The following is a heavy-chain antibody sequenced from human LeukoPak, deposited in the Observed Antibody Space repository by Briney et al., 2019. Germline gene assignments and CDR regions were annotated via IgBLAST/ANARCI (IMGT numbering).Heavy chain of an antibody. CDR1: GGSISSSSYY. CDR2: IYSSGST. Sequence: SETLSLTCTVSGGSISSSSYYWGWIRQPPGRGLEWIGSIYSSGSTYYNPSLMSRVTISVDTSENQFSLKLSSVTAADTAVYYCARYVVYGSGKYYFDYWGQGTLVTVSS. D-gene: IGHD3-10*01. J-gene: IGHJ4*02. V-gene: IGHV4-39*01. CDR3: ARYVVYGSGKYYFDY.